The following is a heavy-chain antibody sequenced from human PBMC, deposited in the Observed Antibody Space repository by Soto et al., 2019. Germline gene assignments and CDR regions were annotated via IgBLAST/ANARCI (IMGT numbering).Heavy chain of an antibody. J-gene: IGHJ4*02. CDR3: ARQGCDVTCYFFDY. CDR2: NSVSGNR. D-gene: IGHD2-15*01. V-gene: IGHV3-23*01. CDR1: GFTFSRFA. Sequence: EVQLLESGGGLIQPGGSLRLSCAASGFTFSRFAMTWVRQAPGKGLEWVSTNSVSGNRYYADSVKGRFTISRDNSESTLYLQMDSLRAEDTAIYYCARQGCDVTCYFFDYWGQGSLVTVSS.